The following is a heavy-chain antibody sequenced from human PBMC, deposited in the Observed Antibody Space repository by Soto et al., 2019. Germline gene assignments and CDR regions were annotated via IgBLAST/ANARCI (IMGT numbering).Heavy chain of an antibody. J-gene: IGHJ6*02. CDR1: GFTFSSYG. Sequence: QVQLVESGGGVVQPGTSLRLSCAASGFTFSSYGMHWVRQAPGKGLEWVAVISYDGSNKYYADSVKGRFTISRDNSKNTLYLQMNSLRAEDTAVYYCAKKYCSSTSCYPPYYYYYGMDVWGQGTTVTVSS. CDR2: ISYDGSNK. D-gene: IGHD2-2*01. V-gene: IGHV3-30*18. CDR3: AKKYCSSTSCYPPYYYYYGMDV.